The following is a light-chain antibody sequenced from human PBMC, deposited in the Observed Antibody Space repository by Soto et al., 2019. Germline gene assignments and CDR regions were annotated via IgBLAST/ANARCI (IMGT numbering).Light chain of an antibody. CDR1: QSVSSSY. CDR3: QQYGSSPTWT. CDR2: GAS. Sequence: EIVLTQSPGTLSLSPGERATLCCRACQSVSSSYLAWYQQKPGQAPRLLIYGASSRATGIPDRFSGSGSGTNFTLTISRLEPEDFAVYYCQQYGSSPTWTFGQGTKVDIK. V-gene: IGKV3-20*01. J-gene: IGKJ1*01.